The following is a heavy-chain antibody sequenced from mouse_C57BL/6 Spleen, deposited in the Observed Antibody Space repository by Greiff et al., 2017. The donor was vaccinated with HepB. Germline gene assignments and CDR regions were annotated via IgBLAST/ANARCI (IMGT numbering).Heavy chain of an antibody. D-gene: IGHD2-10*02. CDR3: ARVSYGNYDYYAMDY. CDR2: IYPGSGST. Sequence: QVQLQQPGAELVKPGASVKMSCKASGYTFTSYWITWVKQRPGQGLEWIGDIYPGSGSTNYNEKFKSKATLTVDTSSSTAYMQLSSLTSEDSAVYYCARVSYGNYDYYAMDYWGQGTSVTVSS. V-gene: IGHV1-55*01. CDR1: GYTFTSYW. J-gene: IGHJ4*01.